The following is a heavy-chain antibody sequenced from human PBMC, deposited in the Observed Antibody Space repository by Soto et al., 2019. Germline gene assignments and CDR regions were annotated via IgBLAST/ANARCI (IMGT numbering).Heavy chain of an antibody. CDR1: GGSISSYY. CDR2: IYSSGST. Sequence: QVQLLESGPGLVKPSETLSLTCTVSGGSISSYYWSWIRQPPGKGLEWIGYIYSSGSTNYNPSLRSRVTISVDTSKNPCSLKLSSVTAADTAVYYCARRYGGGFDYGGQGTLVTVSS. D-gene: IGHD3-10*01. CDR3: ARRYGGGFDY. J-gene: IGHJ4*02. V-gene: IGHV4-59*08.